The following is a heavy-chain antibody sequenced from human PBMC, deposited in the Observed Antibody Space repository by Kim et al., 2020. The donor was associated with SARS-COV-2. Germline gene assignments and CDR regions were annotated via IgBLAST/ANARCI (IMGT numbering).Heavy chain of an antibody. J-gene: IGHJ4*02. CDR2: IYYSGST. D-gene: IGHD3-10*01. V-gene: IGHV4-59*01. CDR3: ARSAYYGSFDY. Sequence: SETLSLTCTVSGGSISSYYWSWIRQPPGKGLEWIGYIYYSGSTNYNPSLKSRVTISVDTSKNQFSLKLSSVTAADTAVYYCARSAYYGSFDYWGQGTLVTVSS. CDR1: GGSISSYY.